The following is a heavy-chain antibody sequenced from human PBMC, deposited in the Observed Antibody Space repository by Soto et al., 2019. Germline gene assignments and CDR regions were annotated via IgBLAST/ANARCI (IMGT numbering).Heavy chain of an antibody. D-gene: IGHD3-9*01. Sequence: ILSLTYPVSWGSSGGVDYYWSWIRQPPGKGLEWIGYIYYSGSTYYNPSLKSRVTISVDTSKNQFSLKLSSVTAADTAVYYCARDHYVYDILTGYGYYYGMDVWGQGTTVTVS. V-gene: IGHV4-30-4*01. CDR2: IYYSGST. CDR3: ARDHYVYDILTGYGYYYGMDV. J-gene: IGHJ6*02. CDR1: WGSSGGVDYY.